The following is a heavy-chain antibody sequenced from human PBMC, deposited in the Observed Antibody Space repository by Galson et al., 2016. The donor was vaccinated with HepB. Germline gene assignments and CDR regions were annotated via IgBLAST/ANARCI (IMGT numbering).Heavy chain of an antibody. CDR1: GYTFTNNG. D-gene: IGHD6-13*01. CDR3: ARDRDAALDY. J-gene: IGHJ4*02. Sequence: SVKVSCKASGYTFTNNGISWARQAPGQGLEWMAWISAYSGNTNYAQKFQGRVTLTKDTSASTVYMELRSLRSDDTAMYYCARDRDAALDYWGQGALVTVSS. CDR2: ISAYSGNT. V-gene: IGHV1-18*01.